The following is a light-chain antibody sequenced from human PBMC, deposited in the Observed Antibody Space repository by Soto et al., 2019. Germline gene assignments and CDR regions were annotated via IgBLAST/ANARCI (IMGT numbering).Light chain of an antibody. CDR3: CSYAGSHVV. CDR2: EGS. J-gene: IGLJ2*01. CDR1: SSDVGSYNL. V-gene: IGLV2-23*01. Sequence: QSALTQPASVSGSPGQSITISCTGTSSDVGSYNLVSWYQQHPGKAPKFMIYEGSKRPSGVSNRFSGSKSGNTASLTISGLQAEDEADYYCCSYAGSHVVFGGGTKFTVL.